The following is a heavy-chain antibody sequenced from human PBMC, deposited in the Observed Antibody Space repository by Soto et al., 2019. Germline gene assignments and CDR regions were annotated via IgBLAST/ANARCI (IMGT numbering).Heavy chain of an antibody. CDR2: INAGNGNT. V-gene: IGHV1-18*01. CDR3: ARKDCSGGSCYTLDY. D-gene: IGHD2-15*01. J-gene: IGHJ4*02. CDR1: GYTFTSYG. Sequence: GASVKVSCKASGYTFTSYGISWVRQAPGQGLEWMGWINAGNGNTKYSQKFQGRVTITRDTSASTAYMELSSLRSEDTAVYYCARKDCSGGSCYTLDYWGQRTLVPVSS.